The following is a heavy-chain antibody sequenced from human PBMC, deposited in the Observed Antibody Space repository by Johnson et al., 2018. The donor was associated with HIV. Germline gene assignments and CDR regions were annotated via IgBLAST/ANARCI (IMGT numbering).Heavy chain of an antibody. CDR3: ARCSLAYCGGDCYFDAFDM. D-gene: IGHD2-21*02. J-gene: IGHJ3*02. CDR1: GFTFSSYG. Sequence: QVKLVESGGGVVQPGASLRLSCAASGFTFSSYGMHWVRQAPGKGLEWVAFIRYDGSYEYHADSVKGRFTISRDNSKSTLFLQMNSLRAEDTAVYYCARCSLAYCGGDCYFDAFDMWGQGTMVTVSS. CDR2: IRYDGSYE. V-gene: IGHV3-30*02.